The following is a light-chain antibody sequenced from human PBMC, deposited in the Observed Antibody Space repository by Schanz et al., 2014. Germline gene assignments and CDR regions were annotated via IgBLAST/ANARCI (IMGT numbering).Light chain of an antibody. V-gene: IGLV2-14*02. Sequence: QSALTQPASVSGAPGQSITISCTGTTSDIGSYDFVSWYRQHPGEAPKLLIYDVTKRPSGVPDRFSGSKSGNTASLTVSGLQAEDEADYYCAAWDDSLNGPVFGGGTKLTVL. J-gene: IGLJ3*02. CDR3: AAWDDSLNGPV. CDR2: DVT. CDR1: TSDIGSYDF.